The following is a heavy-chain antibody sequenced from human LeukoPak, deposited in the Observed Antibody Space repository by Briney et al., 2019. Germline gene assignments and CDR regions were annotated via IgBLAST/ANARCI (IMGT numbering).Heavy chain of an antibody. V-gene: IGHV1-2*02. D-gene: IGHD3-10*01. CDR1: GYTFTGYF. J-gene: IGHJ3*02. CDR2: INPNSGGT. CDR3: ARAPRFGELFDAFHM. Sequence: ASVKVSCKASGYTFTGYFIHWVRQAPGQGLGWMGWINPNSGGTNCAQNLQGRVTMTRDTTISTAYMELSRLQCDDTAVYYCARAPRFGELFDAFHMWGQGTMVTVSS.